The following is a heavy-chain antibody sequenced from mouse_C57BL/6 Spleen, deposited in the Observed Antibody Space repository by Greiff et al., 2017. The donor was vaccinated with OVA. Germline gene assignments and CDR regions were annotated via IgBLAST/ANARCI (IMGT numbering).Heavy chain of an antibody. CDR2: ISDGGSYT. J-gene: IGHJ4*01. D-gene: IGHD1-1*01. V-gene: IGHV5-4*01. Sequence: EVKLVESGGGLVKPGGSLKLSCAASGFTFSSYAMSWVRQTPEKRLEWVATISDGGSYTYYPDNVKGRFTISRDNAKNNLYLQMSHLKSEDTAMYYCARDKDGNAMDYWGQGTSVTVSS. CDR3: ARDKDGNAMDY. CDR1: GFTFSSYA.